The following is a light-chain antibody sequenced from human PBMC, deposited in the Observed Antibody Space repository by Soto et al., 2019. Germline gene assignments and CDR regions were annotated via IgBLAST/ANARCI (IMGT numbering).Light chain of an antibody. Sequence: QPVLTQPPSASGSPGQSVTISCTGTSTDIGLHNYVSWYQHHPGKAPKFIIFDVNKRPSGVPDRFSGSRSGNTASLTVSGLQADDEAYYYCSAFGCTNIPLFGGGTQLTVL. CDR3: SAFGCTNIPL. J-gene: IGLJ2*01. CDR2: DVN. CDR1: STDIGLHNY. V-gene: IGLV2-8*01.